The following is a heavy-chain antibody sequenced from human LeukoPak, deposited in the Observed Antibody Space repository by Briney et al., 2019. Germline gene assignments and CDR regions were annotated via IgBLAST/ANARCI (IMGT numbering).Heavy chain of an antibody. V-gene: IGHV4-39*06. J-gene: IGHJ6*02. CDR2: IHYSGKT. CDR3: ARDPRYGMDV. Sequence: SETLSLTCTVSSGSISSGAYYWGWIRQPPGKGLEWIGTIHYSGKTYYNPSLKSRITISIDTSKKQFALKLSSVTAADTAVYYCARDPRYGMDVWGQGTTVTVSS. CDR1: SGSISSGAYY.